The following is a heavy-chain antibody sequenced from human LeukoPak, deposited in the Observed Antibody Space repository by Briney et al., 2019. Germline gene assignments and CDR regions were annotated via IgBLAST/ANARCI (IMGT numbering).Heavy chain of an antibody. CDR1: GFTFRSYE. CDR2: FSYTENT. V-gene: IGHV4-38-2*01. D-gene: IGHD5-18*01. Sequence: TGGSLRLSCAASGFTFRSYEMNWVRQPPGKGLEWIGSFSYTENTYYNPSLKSRVTISVDTSKNQFSLKLNSVSAADTAVYYCVRIERSGYSYGFVGYWGQGTLVTVSS. CDR3: VRIERSGYSYGFVGY. J-gene: IGHJ4*02.